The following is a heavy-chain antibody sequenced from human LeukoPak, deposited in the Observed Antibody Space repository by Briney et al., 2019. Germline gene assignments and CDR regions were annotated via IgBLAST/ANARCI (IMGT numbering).Heavy chain of an antibody. CDR3: VRVGDFWTVPY. D-gene: IGHD3/OR15-3a*01. V-gene: IGHV4-59*01. CDR2: VYYTGST. CDR1: GDSMNNYY. J-gene: IGHJ4*02. Sequence: SETLSLTCTVSGDSMNNYYWGWIRQSPGKGLEWIGNVYYTGSTNYKPSLKSRVTMTSDTSKNQFSLRLTSMTAADTAVYYCVRVGDFWTVPYWGQGTLVTVSS.